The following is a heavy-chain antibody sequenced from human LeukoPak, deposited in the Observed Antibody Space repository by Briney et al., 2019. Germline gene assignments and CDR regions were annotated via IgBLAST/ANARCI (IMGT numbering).Heavy chain of an antibody. CDR3: ARGRVSSSTWYSTSYYYFYMDV. V-gene: IGHV4-59*01. Sequence: SETLSLTCSVSGDSITMYYWTGIRQPPGKGLEWIGDVDHTGSTNFNPSLNGRVTISIDTSKNLFSLRLWSVTGADTAAYFCARGRVSSSTWYSTSYYYFYMDVWGNGTTVTVSS. J-gene: IGHJ6*03. CDR1: GDSITMYY. D-gene: IGHD4-11*01. CDR2: VDHTGST.